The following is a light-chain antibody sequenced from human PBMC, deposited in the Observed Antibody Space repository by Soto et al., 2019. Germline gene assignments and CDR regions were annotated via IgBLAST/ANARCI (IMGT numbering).Light chain of an antibody. V-gene: IGKV1-39*01. Sequence: DIQMTQSPTSLSASVGDRVTITCRASQNIRSYLNWYQQIPGKAPNLLIYATSILQTGVSSRFSGSGTGTDFTLTINGLQPEDFATYYCQQGYTTRWTFGQGTKVEIK. CDR2: ATS. CDR3: QQGYTTRWT. J-gene: IGKJ1*01. CDR1: QNIRSY.